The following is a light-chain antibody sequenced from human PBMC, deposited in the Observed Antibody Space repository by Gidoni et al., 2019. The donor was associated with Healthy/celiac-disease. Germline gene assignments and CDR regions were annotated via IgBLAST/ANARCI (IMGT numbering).Light chain of an antibody. CDR1: QSVSSSY. CDR2: GAS. Sequence: EIVLTQSPGTLSLSPGERATLPCRASQSVSSSYLAWYQQKPGQAPRLLIYGASSSANGIPDRFSGSGSGTAFTLTISRLEPEDFAVYYCQQYGSSPPYSFGQGTKLEIK. V-gene: IGKV3-20*01. CDR3: QQYGSSPPYS. J-gene: IGKJ2*03.